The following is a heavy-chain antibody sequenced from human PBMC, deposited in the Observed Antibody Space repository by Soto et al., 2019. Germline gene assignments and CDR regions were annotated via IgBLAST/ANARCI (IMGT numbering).Heavy chain of an antibody. CDR1: GFTFSSYS. J-gene: IGHJ5*02. CDR3: ARVFYSSSPRSGKPKYNWFDP. D-gene: IGHD6-13*01. V-gene: IGHV3-21*01. CDR2: ISSSSSYI. Sequence: GGSLRLSCAASGFTFSSYSMNWVRQAPGKGLEWVSSISSSSSYIYYADSVKGRFTISRDNAKNSLYLQMNSLRAEDTAVYYCARVFYSSSPRSGKPKYNWFDPWGQGTLVTVSS.